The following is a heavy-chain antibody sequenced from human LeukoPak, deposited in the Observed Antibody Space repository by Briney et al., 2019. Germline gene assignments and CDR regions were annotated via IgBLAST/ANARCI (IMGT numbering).Heavy chain of an antibody. CDR2: INHSGST. CDR3: GVKPEGGSSSLV. J-gene: IGHJ4*02. V-gene: IGHV4-34*01. Sequence: PSETLSLTCAVYGGSFSGYYWSWIRQPPGKGLEWIGEINHSGSTNYNPSLKSRVTISVDTSKYQFSLKLSSVTAADTAVYYCGVKPEGGSSSLVWRQGILVTVSA. D-gene: IGHD6-6*01. CDR1: GGSFSGYY.